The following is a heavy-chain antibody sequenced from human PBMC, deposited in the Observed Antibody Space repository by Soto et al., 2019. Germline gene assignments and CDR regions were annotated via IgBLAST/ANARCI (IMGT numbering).Heavy chain of an antibody. CDR1: GYTFTGYY. CDR3: ARGRGPVTTLMTAFDI. V-gene: IGHV1-2*04. CDR2: INPNSGGT. J-gene: IGHJ3*02. D-gene: IGHD4-4*01. Sequence: ASVKVSCKASGYTFTGYYMHWVRQAPGQGLEWMGWINPNSGGTNYAQKFQGWVTMTRDTSISTAYMELSRLRSDDTAVYYCARGRGPVTTLMTAFDIWGQGTMVTVSS.